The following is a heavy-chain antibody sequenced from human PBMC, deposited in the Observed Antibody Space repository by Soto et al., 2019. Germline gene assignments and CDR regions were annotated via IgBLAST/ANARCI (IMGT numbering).Heavy chain of an antibody. CDR2: IYYSGST. CDR1: GGSISSSYYF. V-gene: IGHV4-39*02. Sequence: PSETLSLTCTVSGGSISSSYYFWAWIRQPPGEGLEWIGSIYYSGSTYYNPSLKSRVTISLDTSQNHFSLRLSSVTAADTAMYYCARRPRGSCSGGSCYLYYFDYWGQGALVTVSS. J-gene: IGHJ4*02. D-gene: IGHD2-15*01. CDR3: ARRPRGSCSGGSCYLYYFDY.